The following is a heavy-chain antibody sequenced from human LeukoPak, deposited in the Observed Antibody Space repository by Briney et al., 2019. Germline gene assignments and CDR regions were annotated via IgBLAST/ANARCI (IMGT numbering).Heavy chain of an antibody. J-gene: IGHJ4*02. CDR3: AKVPPLRFLEWFDY. CDR2: ISYDGSNK. CDR1: GFTFSSYA. Sequence: GGSLRLSCAASGFTFSSYAMHWVRQAPGKGLEWVAVISYDGSNKYYADSVKGRFTISRDNSKNTLYLQMNSLRAEDTAVYYCAKVPPLRFLEWFDYWGQGTLVTVSS. D-gene: IGHD3-3*01. V-gene: IGHV3-30-3*01.